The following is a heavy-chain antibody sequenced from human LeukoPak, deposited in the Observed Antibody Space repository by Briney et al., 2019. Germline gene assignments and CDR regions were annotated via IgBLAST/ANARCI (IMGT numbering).Heavy chain of an antibody. CDR3: SRAHSSGWHSCDY. D-gene: IGHD6-19*01. CDR2: ISYDGSNK. V-gene: IGHV3-30-3*01. CDR1: GFTSRSYI. J-gene: IGHJ4*02. Sequence: GGSLRLSCEASGFTSRSYIMHWVRQAPGKGLEWVAAISYDGSNKFYADSVKGRFIISRDNSRNTLYLQMNSLRAEDTAVYYCSRAHSSGWHSCDYWGQGTLVTVSS.